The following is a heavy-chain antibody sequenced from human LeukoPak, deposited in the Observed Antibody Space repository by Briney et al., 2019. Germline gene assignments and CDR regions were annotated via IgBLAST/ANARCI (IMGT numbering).Heavy chain of an antibody. J-gene: IGHJ4*02. CDR1: GGSISSYY. CDR2: IYTSGST. V-gene: IGHV4-4*07. D-gene: IGHD4-17*01. Sequence: SETLSLTCTVSGGSISSYYWSWIRQPAGKGLEWIGRIYTSGSTNYNPSLKSRVTMSVDTSKNQFSLKLSSVTAADTAVYYCARGIHDYGPNGDFDYWGQGTLVTVSS. CDR3: ARGIHDYGPNGDFDY.